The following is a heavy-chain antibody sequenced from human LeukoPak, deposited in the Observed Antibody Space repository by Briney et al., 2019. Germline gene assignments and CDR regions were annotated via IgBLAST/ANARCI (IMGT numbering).Heavy chain of an antibody. CDR2: IYTSGST. CDR1: GGSISSYY. Sequence: SETLSLTCTVSGGSISSYYWSWIRQPAGKGLEGIGRIYTSGSTNYNPSLKSRVTMSVDTSKNQFSLKLSSVTAADTAVYYCARDRITMVRGVIITDDAFDIWGQGTMDTVSS. J-gene: IGHJ3*02. D-gene: IGHD3-10*01. V-gene: IGHV4-4*07. CDR3: ARDRITMVRGVIITDDAFDI.